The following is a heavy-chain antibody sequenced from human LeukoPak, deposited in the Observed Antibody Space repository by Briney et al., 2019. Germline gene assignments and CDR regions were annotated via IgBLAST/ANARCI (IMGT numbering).Heavy chain of an antibody. Sequence: GGSLRLSCAASGFTFDDYAMHWVRQAPGKGLEWVSGISWNSGSIGYADSVKGRFTISRDNAKNSLNLQMNSLRTEDTALYCCAKDLSGGTDYWGQGTLVTVSS. V-gene: IGHV3-9*01. CDR1: GFTFDDYA. CDR2: ISWNSGSI. J-gene: IGHJ4*02. D-gene: IGHD6-19*01. CDR3: AKDLSGGTDY.